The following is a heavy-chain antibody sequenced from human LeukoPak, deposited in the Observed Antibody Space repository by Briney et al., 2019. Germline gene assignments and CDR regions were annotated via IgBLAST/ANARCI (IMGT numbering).Heavy chain of an antibody. J-gene: IGHJ6*02. CDR3: ARVGGGNFYYYGMDV. V-gene: IGHV4-59*01. D-gene: IGHD2-15*01. Sequence: SETLSLTCAVSGGSISSYYWSWIRQPPGKGLEWIGYIYYNGSTNYNPSLKSRVTISVDTSQNQFSLRLTSVTAADTAVYYCARVGGGNFYYYGMDVWGQGTTVTVSS. CDR2: IYYNGST. CDR1: GGSISSYY.